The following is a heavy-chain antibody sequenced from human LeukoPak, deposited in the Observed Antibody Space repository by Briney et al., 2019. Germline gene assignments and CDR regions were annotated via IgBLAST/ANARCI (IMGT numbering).Heavy chain of an antibody. D-gene: IGHD2-2*03. J-gene: IGHJ6*02. Sequence: GGSLRLSCAASGFTFSSYAMHWVRQAPGKGLEWVAVISYDGSNKYYADSVKGRFTISRDNSKNTLYLQMNSLRAEDTAVYYCARDGYCSSTSCSPPLVYGMDVWGQGTTVTVSS. V-gene: IGHV3-30-3*01. CDR3: ARDGYCSSTSCSPPLVYGMDV. CDR1: GFTFSSYA. CDR2: ISYDGSNK.